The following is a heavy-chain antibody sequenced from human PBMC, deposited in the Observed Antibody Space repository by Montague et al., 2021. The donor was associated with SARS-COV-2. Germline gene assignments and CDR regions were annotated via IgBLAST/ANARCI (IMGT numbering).Heavy chain of an antibody. CDR1: GGSISSGSYY. D-gene: IGHD2-2*01. CDR3: ARGGGGGTDCSSTSCKPYYYYYGMDV. Sequence: TLSLTCTVSGGSISSGSYYWSWIRQPAGKGLEWIGRIYTSGSTNYNPSLKSRVTISVDTSKNQFSLKLSSVTAADTAVYYCARGGGGGTDCSSTSCKPYYYYYGMDVWGQGTTVTVSS. CDR2: IYTSGST. V-gene: IGHV4-61*02. J-gene: IGHJ6*02.